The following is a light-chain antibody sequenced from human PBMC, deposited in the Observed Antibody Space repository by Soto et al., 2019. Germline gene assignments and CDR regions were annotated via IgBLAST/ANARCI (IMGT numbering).Light chain of an antibody. CDR3: QQYNQWPLT. Sequence: EIVLTQSPGTLSLSPGERATLSCRASQSVSNNYLAWYQQKPGQAPRLLIYGASNRATGIPDRFSGSGSGTEFTLTISSLQSEDFAVYCCQQYNQWPLTFGQGTKVDIK. CDR2: GAS. J-gene: IGKJ1*01. V-gene: IGKV3D-15*01. CDR1: QSVSNN.